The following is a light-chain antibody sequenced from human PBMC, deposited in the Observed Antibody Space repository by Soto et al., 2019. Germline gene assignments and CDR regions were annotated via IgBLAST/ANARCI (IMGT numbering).Light chain of an antibody. V-gene: IGKV1-39*01. CDR2: AAS. J-gene: IGKJ5*01. CDR3: QQSYSTPSIT. CDR1: QNISNY. Sequence: DIQMTQSPSSLSASVGDRVTITCRASQNISNYLNWYQHRPGKAPNLLIYAASNLQSGVPSKFSASGSGTDFAHTISSLQPEDFATYYCQQSYSTPSITFGQGTRLEIK.